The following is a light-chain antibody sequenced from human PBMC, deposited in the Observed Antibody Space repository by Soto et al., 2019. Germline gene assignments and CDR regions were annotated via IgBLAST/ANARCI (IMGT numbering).Light chain of an antibody. V-gene: IGLV2-8*01. CDR3: SSYAGSNNVV. J-gene: IGLJ2*01. Sequence: QSVLTQPPSASGSLGQSVTISCTGTSSDVGGYNYVSWYQQHPGKAPKFMIYEVSKRPSGVPDRFSGSKSGNTASLTVSGLQAEDEADYYCSSYAGSNNVVFGGGTQLTVL. CDR2: EVS. CDR1: SSDVGGYNY.